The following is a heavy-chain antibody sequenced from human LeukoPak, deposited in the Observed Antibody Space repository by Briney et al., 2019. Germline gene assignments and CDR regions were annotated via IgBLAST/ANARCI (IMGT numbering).Heavy chain of an antibody. D-gene: IGHD6-19*01. CDR3: ARAVAGTVYYYYMDV. J-gene: IGHJ6*03. V-gene: IGHV1-46*01. CDR1: GYTFTGYY. CDR2: INPSGGST. Sequence: GASVKVSCKASGYTFTGYYMHWVRQAPGQGLEWMGIINPSGGSTSYAQKFQGRVTMTRDMSTSTVYMELSSLRSEDTAVYYCARAVAGTVYYYYMDVWGKGTTVTVSS.